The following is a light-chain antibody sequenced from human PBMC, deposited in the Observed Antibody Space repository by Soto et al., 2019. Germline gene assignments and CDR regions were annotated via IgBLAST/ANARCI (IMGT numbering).Light chain of an antibody. V-gene: IGKV3-15*01. CDR2: GAS. CDR1: QSVRSN. Sequence: EIVMNRSLATVFVSTGERATXSCRXSQSVRSNLAWYQQKPGQAPRLLIYGASTRATGITARFSGSGSGTEFTLTISSLQSEDFAVYYCKQYNNWLQAWTFFQRTKVDIK. J-gene: IGKJ1*01. CDR3: KQYNNWLQAWT.